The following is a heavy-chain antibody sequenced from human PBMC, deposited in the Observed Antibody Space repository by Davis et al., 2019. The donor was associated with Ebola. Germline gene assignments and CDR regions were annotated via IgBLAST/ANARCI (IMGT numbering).Heavy chain of an antibody. D-gene: IGHD5-24*01. CDR3: VKDDQEMATIYLFDV. V-gene: IGHV3-66*02. CDR1: GFTVSTYA. J-gene: IGHJ4*02. Sequence: PGGSLRLSCAASGFTVSTYAMTWVRQAPGKGLEWVSVLYSGGTTYYADSVRGRFTISRDNSKNTLYLQMDRLRHEDTAVYHCVKDDQEMATIYLFDVWGQGTLVTVSS. CDR2: LYSGGTT.